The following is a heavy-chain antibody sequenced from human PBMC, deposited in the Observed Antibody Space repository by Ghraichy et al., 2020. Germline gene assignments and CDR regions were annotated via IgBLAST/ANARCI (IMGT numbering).Heavy chain of an antibody. CDR1: GGSISSGGYY. V-gene: IGHV4-31*03. D-gene: IGHD5-18*01. CDR3: ARGASGLDTALDY. CDR2: IYYSGST. Sequence: SQTLSLTCTFSGGSISSGGYYWSWIRQHPGKGLEWIGYIYYSGSTYYNPSLKSRVTISVDTSKNQFSLKLSSVTAADTAVYYCARGASGLDTALDYWGQGTLVTVSS. J-gene: IGHJ4*02.